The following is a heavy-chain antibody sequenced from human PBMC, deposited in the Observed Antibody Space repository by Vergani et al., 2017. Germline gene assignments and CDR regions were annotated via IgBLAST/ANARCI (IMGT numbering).Heavy chain of an antibody. V-gene: IGHV3-66*02. CDR3: ARGNYHVSGTYVDP. D-gene: IGHD3-10*01. J-gene: IGHJ5*02. CDR2: IYSGDET. Sequence: ELQLVESGGDLVQPGGSLRLSCAASGSTVSGNYMTWVRQASGKGLEWISHIYSGDETYYADSVKGRVTISSDTSKNTLHLQINNLRVEDTAVYYCARGNYHVSGTYVDPWGQGTLVTVSS. CDR1: GSTVSGNY.